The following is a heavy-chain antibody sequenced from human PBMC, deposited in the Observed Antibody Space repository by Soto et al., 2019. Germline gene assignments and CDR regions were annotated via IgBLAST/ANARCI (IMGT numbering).Heavy chain of an antibody. Sequence: GGSLRLSCATSGFTISSNYMSWVRQAPGKGLEWVSVLYTGGRASYADFAKGRYNISRDDSKSTLYLQMNSLRAEDTAVYYCATGVVASSVFFQHWGQGTLVTVSS. CDR3: ATGVVASSVFFQH. CDR1: GFTISSNY. D-gene: IGHD6-6*01. V-gene: IGHV3-53*01. J-gene: IGHJ1*01. CDR2: LYTGGRA.